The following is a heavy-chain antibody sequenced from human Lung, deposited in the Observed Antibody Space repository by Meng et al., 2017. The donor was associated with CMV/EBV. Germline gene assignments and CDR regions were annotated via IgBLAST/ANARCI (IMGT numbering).Heavy chain of an antibody. J-gene: IGHJ6*02. Sequence: SCAASGFTVSSNYMSWVRQAPGKGLEWVSVIYSGGSTYYADSVKGRFTISRDNSKNTLYLQMNSLRAEDTAVYYCVRATLIYYYGMDVWGQGTSVTVSS. CDR1: GFTVSSNY. CDR3: VRATLIYYYGMDV. CDR2: IYSGGST. V-gene: IGHV3-53*01.